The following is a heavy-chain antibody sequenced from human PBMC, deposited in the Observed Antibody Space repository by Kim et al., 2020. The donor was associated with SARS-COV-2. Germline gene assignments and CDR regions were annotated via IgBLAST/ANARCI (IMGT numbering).Heavy chain of an antibody. CDR3: ARGINWDSSGWYRD. CDR2: INHSGST. D-gene: IGHD6-19*01. V-gene: IGHV4-34*01. CDR1: GGSFSGYY. Sequence: SETLSLTCAVYGGSFSGYYWSWIRQPPGKGLEWIGEINHSGSTNYNPSLKSRVTISVDTSKNQFSLKLSSVTAADTAVYYCARGINWDSSGWYRDWGQGTLVTVSS. J-gene: IGHJ4*02.